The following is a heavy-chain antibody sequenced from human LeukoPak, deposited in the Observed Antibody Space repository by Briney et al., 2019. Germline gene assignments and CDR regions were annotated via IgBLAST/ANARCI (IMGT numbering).Heavy chain of an antibody. V-gene: IGHV3-7*01. J-gene: IGHJ3*02. Sequence: PGGSLRLSCAASGFTFSSHWMSWVRQAPGKGLEWVAKIKEDGSGKYYVDSVKGRFTISRDNAKNSLYLQMNSLRVEDTAVYYCAWDDHWAFNIWGQGTMVTVSP. D-gene: IGHD1-1*01. CDR3: AWDDHWAFNI. CDR2: IKEDGSGK. CDR1: GFTFSSHW.